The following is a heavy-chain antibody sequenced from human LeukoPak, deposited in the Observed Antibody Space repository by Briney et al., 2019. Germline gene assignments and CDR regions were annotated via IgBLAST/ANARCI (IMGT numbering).Heavy chain of an antibody. Sequence: PSETLSPTCTVSGGSVSSSSYYWGWIRQPPGKGLEWIGSIYHSGSTYYNTSLKSRVTISVDTSKNQFSLKLSSVTAADTAVYYCAREPLTTVTTHDYWGQETLVTVSS. CDR2: IYHSGST. CDR3: AREPLTTVTTHDY. J-gene: IGHJ4*02. CDR1: GGSVSSSSYY. V-gene: IGHV4-39*07. D-gene: IGHD4-17*01.